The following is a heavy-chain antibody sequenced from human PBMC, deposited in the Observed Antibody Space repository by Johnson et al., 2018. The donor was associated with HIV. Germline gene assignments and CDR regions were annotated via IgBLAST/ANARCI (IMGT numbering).Heavy chain of an antibody. V-gene: IGHV3-66*01. D-gene: IGHD6-6*01. CDR3: ARDRTLWQLVRPGGAFDI. J-gene: IGHJ3*02. CDR1: GFTLTNVSSNY. Sequence: VQLVESGGGLVKPGGSLRLSCAASGFTLTNVSSNYMNWVRQAPGRGLEWVSVVYSGGYTYYADSVKGRFTISSDTSKNTLYLQMNSLRAEDTAVYYCARDRTLWQLVRPGGAFDIWGQGTMVTVSS. CDR2: VYSGGYT.